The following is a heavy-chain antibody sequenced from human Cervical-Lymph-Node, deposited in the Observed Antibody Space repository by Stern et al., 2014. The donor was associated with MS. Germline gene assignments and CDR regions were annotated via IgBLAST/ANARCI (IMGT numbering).Heavy chain of an antibody. D-gene: IGHD2-2*02. CDR1: GYTFSSFG. J-gene: IGHJ6*02. V-gene: IGHV1-18*01. CDR2: ISGYNGDT. CDR3: ARGPYCSSTSCYSNGYYFYGLDV. Sequence: QVQLVQSGAEVRKPGASVKVSCRASGYTFSSFGISWVRRAPGQGLEWMGWISGYNGDTKYPQKFQGRFILTTDPSTSTAYMDLTSLRSDDTAMYYCARGPYCSSTSCYSNGYYFYGLDVWGQGTTVTVSS.